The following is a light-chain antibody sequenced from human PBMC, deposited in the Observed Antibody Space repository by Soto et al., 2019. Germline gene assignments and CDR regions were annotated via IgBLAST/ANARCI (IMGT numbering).Light chain of an antibody. V-gene: IGLV2-14*01. CDR1: SSDVGGYNY. J-gene: IGLJ1*01. CDR3: SSYTSSSALHYV. CDR2: EVS. Sequence: QSALTQPASGSGSPGQSITISCTGTSSDVGGYNYVSWYQQHPGKAPKLMIYEVSNRPSGVSNRFSGSKSGNTASLTISGLQAEDEADYYCSSYTSSSALHYVFGTGTKVTVL.